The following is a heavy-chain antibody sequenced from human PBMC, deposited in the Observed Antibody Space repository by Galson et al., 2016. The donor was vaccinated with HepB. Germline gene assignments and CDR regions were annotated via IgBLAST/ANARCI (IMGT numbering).Heavy chain of an antibody. J-gene: IGHJ6*02. V-gene: IGHV3-7*01. CDR3: ARRLDTQGRIGGWAWGMDV. CDR2: INQGGSDS. Sequence: SLRLSCAASGFTFNSYWMSWVRQAPGKGLEWLANINQGGSDSKYVDSVMGRFTISRDNAKNSLYLQMNSLTTEDTAVYFCARRLDTQGRIGGWAWGMDVWGQGTTVTVSS. D-gene: IGHD3-10*01. CDR1: GFTFNSYW.